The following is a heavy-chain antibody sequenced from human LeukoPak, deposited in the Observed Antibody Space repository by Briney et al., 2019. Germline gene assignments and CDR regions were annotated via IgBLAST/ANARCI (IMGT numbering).Heavy chain of an antibody. CDR2: ISYDGSNK. CDR3: ARDRAAADPDY. D-gene: IGHD6-13*01. CDR1: GFTFSSYA. V-gene: IGHV3-30-3*01. Sequence: GRSLRLSCAASGFTFSSYAMHWVRQAPGKGLEWVAVISYDGSNKYYADSVKGRFTISRDNSKNTLYLQMNSLRAEDTAVYYCARDRAAADPDYWGQGTLVTVSS. J-gene: IGHJ4*02.